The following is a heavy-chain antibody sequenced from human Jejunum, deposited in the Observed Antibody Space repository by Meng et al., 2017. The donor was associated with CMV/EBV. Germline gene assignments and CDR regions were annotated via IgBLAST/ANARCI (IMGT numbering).Heavy chain of an antibody. V-gene: IGHV4-59*01. Sequence: VELNGSGPGLVKPSVTLSCTCTGSGGSIRDYYWSWTRQPPGKGLEWIGYVHYSGNTRYNPSLKSRFIISLDASKSQFSLKLSSVTAADTAVYYCGGDIAAAWMFYWGQGTLVTVSS. CDR1: GGSIRDYY. J-gene: IGHJ4*02. D-gene: IGHD6-13*01. CDR3: GGDIAAAWMFY. CDR2: VHYSGNT.